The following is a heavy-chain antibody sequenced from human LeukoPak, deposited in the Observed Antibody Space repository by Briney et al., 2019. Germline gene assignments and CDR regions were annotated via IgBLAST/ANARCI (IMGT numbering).Heavy chain of an antibody. CDR2: IYYSGYT. CDR1: GGSISNYY. J-gene: IGHJ4*02. CDR3: ARTRWELSPFDY. V-gene: IGHV4-59*07. Sequence: SDTLSLTCTVSGGSISNYYWSWIRQPPGKGLEWIGYIYYSGYTNYNPSLKSRVTISVDTSKNQFSLNLSSVTAADTAVYYCARTRWELSPFDYWGQGTLVTVSS. D-gene: IGHD1-26*01.